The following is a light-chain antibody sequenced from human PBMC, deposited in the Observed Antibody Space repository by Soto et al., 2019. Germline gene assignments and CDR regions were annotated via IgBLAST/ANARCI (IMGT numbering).Light chain of an antibody. Sequence: IVLQSPGPLSSSPGERATLSGRANQSVNSNYLAWYQQRPGQAPRVLIYGASSRATGIPDRFSGSGAATDFTLTISRLEPEDFAVYYCHQYGSSPWTFGQGTKVDIK. CDR3: HQYGSSPWT. V-gene: IGKV3-20*01. J-gene: IGKJ1*01. CDR2: GAS. CDR1: QSVNSNY.